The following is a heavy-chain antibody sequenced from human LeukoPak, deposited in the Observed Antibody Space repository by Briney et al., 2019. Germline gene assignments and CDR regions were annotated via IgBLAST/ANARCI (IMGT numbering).Heavy chain of an antibody. Sequence: GGSLRLSCAASGFTFSSYAMHWVRQAPGKGLEWVAVISYDGSNKYYADSVKGRSTISRDNSKNTLYLQMNSLRAEDTAVYYCARSKYDFWSGYQGSYFDYWGQGTLVTVSS. J-gene: IGHJ4*02. D-gene: IGHD3-3*01. V-gene: IGHV3-30-3*01. CDR2: ISYDGSNK. CDR1: GFTFSSYA. CDR3: ARSKYDFWSGYQGSYFDY.